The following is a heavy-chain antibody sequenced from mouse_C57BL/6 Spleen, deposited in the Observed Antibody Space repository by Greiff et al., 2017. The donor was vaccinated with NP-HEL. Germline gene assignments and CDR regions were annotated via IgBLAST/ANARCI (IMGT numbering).Heavy chain of an antibody. CDR1: GFNIKDYY. V-gene: IGHV14-1*01. CDR2: IDPEDGDT. J-gene: IGHJ3*01. Sequence: VQLKESGAELVRPGASVKLSCTASGFNIKDYYMHWVKQRPEQGLEWIGRIDPEDGDTEYAPKFQGKATTTADTSSNTAYLQLSSLTSEDTAVYYCTLITTGGAYWGQGTLVTVSA. D-gene: IGHD1-1*01. CDR3: TLITTGGAY.